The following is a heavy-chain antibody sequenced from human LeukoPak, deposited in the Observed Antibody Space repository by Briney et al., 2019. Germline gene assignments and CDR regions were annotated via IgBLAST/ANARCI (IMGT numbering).Heavy chain of an antibody. Sequence: PSETLSLTCTVSGGSISSGGYYWSWIRQHPGTGLEWIGYIHHSGSTHYNPSLKSRVTISVDVSKNQFSLKLSSVTAADTAVYYCARLDSSSYGALGWFDPWGQGSLVTVSS. CDR2: IHHSGST. V-gene: IGHV4-31*03. D-gene: IGHD4-11*01. CDR3: ARLDSSSYGALGWFDP. CDR1: GGSISSGGYY. J-gene: IGHJ5*02.